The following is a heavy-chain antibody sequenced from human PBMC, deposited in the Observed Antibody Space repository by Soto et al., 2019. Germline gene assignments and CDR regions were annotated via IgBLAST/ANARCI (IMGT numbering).Heavy chain of an antibody. V-gene: IGHV3-30*04. D-gene: IGHD5-12*01. CDR1: GFRFSGFA. CDR2: ISFDGSEK. J-gene: IGHJ4*02. Sequence: QVQLVESGGGVVQPGASLRLSCAASGFRFSGFAMHWVRQAPGKGLEWVAVISFDGSEKFYVDSVKGRFSISRDDFHSTVFLQMDSLRPEDTGVDSCARDLGGYAQVWDKSNHWGQGTLVNVSS. CDR3: ARDLGGYAQVWDKSNH.